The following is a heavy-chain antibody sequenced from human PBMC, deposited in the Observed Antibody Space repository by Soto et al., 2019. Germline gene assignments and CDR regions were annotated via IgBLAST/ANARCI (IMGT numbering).Heavy chain of an antibody. V-gene: IGHV3-23*01. CDR1: GFTFSSYA. Sequence: EVQLLESGGGLVQPGGSLRLSCAASGFTFSSYAMSWVRQAPGKGLEWVSAISGSGGSTYYADSVKGRFTISRDNSXXTLYLQMNSLRAEDTAVYYCAKKVCGGDCRGPNDYWGQGTLVTVSS. CDR2: ISGSGGST. J-gene: IGHJ4*02. CDR3: AKKVCGGDCRGPNDY. D-gene: IGHD2-21*02.